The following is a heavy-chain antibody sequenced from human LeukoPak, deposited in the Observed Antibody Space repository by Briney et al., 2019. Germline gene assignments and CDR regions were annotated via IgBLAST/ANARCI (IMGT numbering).Heavy chain of an antibody. J-gene: IGHJ4*02. Sequence: ASVKASCKVSGYTLTELSMHWVRQAPGKGLEWMGGFDPEDGETIYAQKFQGRVTMTEDTSTETAYMELSSLRSEDTAVYYCASGLVGATGDFDYWGQGTLVTVSS. D-gene: IGHD1-26*01. CDR1: GYTLTELS. V-gene: IGHV1-24*01. CDR3: ASGLVGATGDFDY. CDR2: FDPEDGET.